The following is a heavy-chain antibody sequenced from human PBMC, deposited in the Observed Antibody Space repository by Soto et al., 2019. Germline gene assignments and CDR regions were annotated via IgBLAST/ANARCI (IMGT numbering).Heavy chain of an antibody. D-gene: IGHD6-13*01. V-gene: IGHV1-18*01. CDR3: ARDKVRIAAAGTVDY. CDR1: GYTFTRYG. Sequence: ASVKVSCKASGYTFTRYGISWVRQAPGQGLEWMGWISAYNGNTNYAQKLQGRVTMTTDTSTSTAYMELRSLRSDDTAVYYCARDKVRIAAAGTVDYWGQGILVTVSS. J-gene: IGHJ4*02. CDR2: ISAYNGNT.